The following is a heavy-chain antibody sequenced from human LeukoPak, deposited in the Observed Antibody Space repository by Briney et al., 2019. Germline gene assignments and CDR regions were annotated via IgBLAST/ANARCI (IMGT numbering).Heavy chain of an antibody. CDR1: GDTFTTDY. D-gene: IGHD6-6*01. Sequence: ASVKVSCKASGDTFTTDYIHWVRQGPGQGPEWRGVSNPSGGSTTNAQKFQGRVTMTTDTSTSTAYMELRSLRSDDTAVYYCARDRWSSSSSEGALDIWGQGTMVTVSS. V-gene: IGHV1-46*01. J-gene: IGHJ3*02. CDR3: ARDRWSSSSSEGALDI. CDR2: SNPSGGST.